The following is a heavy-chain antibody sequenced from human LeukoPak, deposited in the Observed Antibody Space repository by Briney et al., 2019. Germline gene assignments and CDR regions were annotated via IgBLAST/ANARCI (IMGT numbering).Heavy chain of an antibody. D-gene: IGHD3-22*01. Sequence: SETLSLTCTVSGGSISSYYWSWIRQPPGKGLEWIGYIYYSGSTNYNPSLKSRVTISVGTSKNQFSLKLSSVTAADTAVYYCARDKAGYDSSGFPFGYYYMDVWGKGTTVTVSS. J-gene: IGHJ6*03. CDR1: GGSISSYY. V-gene: IGHV4-59*01. CDR2: IYYSGST. CDR3: ARDKAGYDSSGFPFGYYYMDV.